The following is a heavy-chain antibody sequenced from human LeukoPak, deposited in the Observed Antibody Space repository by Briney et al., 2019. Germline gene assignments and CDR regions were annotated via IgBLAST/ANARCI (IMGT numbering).Heavy chain of an antibody. CDR1: GYTFTNYH. J-gene: IGHJ5*02. CDR3: TRAMGIAAAGTDWFDP. D-gene: IGHD6-13*01. CDR2: ISAYNGNT. V-gene: IGHV1-18*01. Sequence: ASVKVSCKASGYTFTNYHITWVRQAPGQGLGWMGWISAYNGNTNYAQKLQGRVTMTTDTSTSTAYMELRSLKSDDTAVYYCTRAMGIAAAGTDWFDPWGQGTLVTVSS.